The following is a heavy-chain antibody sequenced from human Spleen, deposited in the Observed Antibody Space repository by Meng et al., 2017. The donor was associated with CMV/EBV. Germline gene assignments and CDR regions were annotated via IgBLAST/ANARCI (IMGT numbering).Heavy chain of an antibody. CDR1: GFTFSNYE. D-gene: IGHD6-13*01. V-gene: IGHV3-21*01. J-gene: IGHJ6*02. Sequence: GGSLRLSCAASGFTFSNYEMNWVRQTPGRGLEWVSSISSSSSYIYYADSVKGRFTISRDNAKNSLYLQMNSLRAEDTAVYYCAREAAAGYYYYYGMDVWGQGTTVTVSS. CDR2: ISSSSSYI. CDR3: AREAAAGYYYYYGMDV.